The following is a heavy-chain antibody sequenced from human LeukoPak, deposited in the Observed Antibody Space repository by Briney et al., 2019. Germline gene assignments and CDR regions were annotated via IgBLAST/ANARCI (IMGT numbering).Heavy chain of an antibody. CDR2: ISGSGGHT. CDR3: ARPYYDNSGYSFDY. Sequence: GGSLRLSCIVSGFTFSSYAMSWVRQAPGKGLEWVSAISGSGGHTYYADSVKGRLTISRDNSKNTLFLQMNSLRAEDTAVYYCARPYYDNSGYSFDYWGQGTLVTVSP. CDR1: GFTFSSYA. D-gene: IGHD3-22*01. V-gene: IGHV3-23*01. J-gene: IGHJ4*02.